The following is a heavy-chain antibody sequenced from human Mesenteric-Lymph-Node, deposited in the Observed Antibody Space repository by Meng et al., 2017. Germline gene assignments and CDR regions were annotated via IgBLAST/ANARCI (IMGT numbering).Heavy chain of an antibody. V-gene: IGHV4-59*12. CDR2: IYHSGGT. CDR1: GGSISSYY. CDR3: ARDHREYGMDV. Sequence: SETLSLTCTVSGGSISSYYWSWVRQPPGKGLEWIGEIYHSGGTNYKPSLKSRVTISVDKSKNQFSLELSSVTAADTAVYYCARDHREYGMDVWGQGTTVTVSS. J-gene: IGHJ6*02.